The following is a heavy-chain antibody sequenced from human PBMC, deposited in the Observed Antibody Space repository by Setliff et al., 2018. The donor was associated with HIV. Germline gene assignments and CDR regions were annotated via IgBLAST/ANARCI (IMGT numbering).Heavy chain of an antibody. CDR2: IYPGDSDT. V-gene: IGHV5-51*01. Sequence: GESLKISCKGSGYTFSSYWIAWVRQMPGKGLEWMGIIYPGDSDTRYSPSFQGQVTISADKSISTAYLQWSSLEASDIAMYYCATSDYGATSGHFQHWGQGTLVTVSS. J-gene: IGHJ1*01. D-gene: IGHD4-17*01. CDR3: ATSDYGATSGHFQH. CDR1: GYTFSSYW.